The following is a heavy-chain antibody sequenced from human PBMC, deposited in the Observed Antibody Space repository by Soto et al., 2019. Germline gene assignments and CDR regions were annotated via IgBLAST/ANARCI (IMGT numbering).Heavy chain of an antibody. J-gene: IGHJ4*02. V-gene: IGHV4-39*01. CDR2: IYYSGST. CDR1: GGSISSSSYY. CDR3: ASLRYFDWLPQYYFDY. Sequence: SETLSLTCTVSGGSISSSSYYWGWIRQPPGKGLEWIGSIYYSGSTYYNPSLKSRVTISVDTSKNQFSLKLSSVTAADTAVYYCASLRYFDWLPQYYFDYWGQGTLVTVSS. D-gene: IGHD3-9*01.